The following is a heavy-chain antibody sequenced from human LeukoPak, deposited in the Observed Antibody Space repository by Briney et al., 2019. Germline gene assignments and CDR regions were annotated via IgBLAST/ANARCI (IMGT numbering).Heavy chain of an antibody. V-gene: IGHV1-46*01. CDR3: VYPASSSWYYFDY. CDR1: GYTFTSYY. CDR2: INPSGGST. Sequence: ASVKVSCKASGYTFTSYYMHWVRQAPGRGLEWMGIINPSGGSTSYAQKFQGRVTMTRDTSTSTVYMELSSLRSEDTAVYYCVYPASSSWYYFDYWGQGTLVTVSS. D-gene: IGHD6-13*01. J-gene: IGHJ4*02.